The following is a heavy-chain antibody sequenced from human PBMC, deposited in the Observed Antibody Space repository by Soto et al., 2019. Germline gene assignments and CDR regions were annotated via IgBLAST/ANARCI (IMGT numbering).Heavy chain of an antibody. CDR1: GYTFTSYA. J-gene: IGHJ5*02. CDR3: ARRVLVQTLPYNWFDP. CDR2: INAGNGNT. Sequence: GASVKVSCKASGYTFTSYAMHWVRQAPGQRLEWMGWINAGNGNTKYSQKFQGRVTITRDTSASTAYMELSSLRSEDTAVYYCARRVLVQTLPYNWFDPWGQGTLVTVSS. D-gene: IGHD3-16*01. V-gene: IGHV1-3*01.